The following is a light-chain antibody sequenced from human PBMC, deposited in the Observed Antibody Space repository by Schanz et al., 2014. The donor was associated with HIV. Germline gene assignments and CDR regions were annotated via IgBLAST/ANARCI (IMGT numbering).Light chain of an antibody. J-gene: IGKJ3*01. CDR2: GAS. CDR1: QTITSNF. CDR3: QQYGSS. Sequence: EIVLTQSPGTLSLFPGERAALSCRASQTITSNFLAWYQQRPGQAPRLLIYGASNRATGVPDRFSGSGSGTDFTLTISRLEPEDFAVYYCQQYGSSFGPGTKVEIK. V-gene: IGKV3-20*01.